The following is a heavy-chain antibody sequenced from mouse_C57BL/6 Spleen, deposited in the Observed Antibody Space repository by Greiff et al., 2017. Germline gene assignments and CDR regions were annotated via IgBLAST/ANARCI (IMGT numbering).Heavy chain of an antibody. V-gene: IGHV1-42*01. J-gene: IGHJ3*01. CDR2: INPSTGGT. CDR1: GYSFTGYY. CDR3: AREGFAY. Sequence: VQLQQSGPELVKPGASVKISCKASGYSFTGYYMNWVKQSPEQSLEWIGEINPSTGGTTYNQKFKAKATLTVDKSSSTAYMQLKSLTSEDSAVYFCAREGFAYWGQGTLVTVSA.